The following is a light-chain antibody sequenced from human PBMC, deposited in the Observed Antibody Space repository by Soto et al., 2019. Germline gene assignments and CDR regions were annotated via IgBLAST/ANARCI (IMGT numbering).Light chain of an antibody. CDR3: QQYNTWPRT. CDR2: DAS. CDR1: QSVSTY. V-gene: IGKV3-15*01. Sequence: EFVLTQSPATLSLSPGERATLSCRASQSVSTYLAWYQQKPGQAPRLLIYDASTRATGIPARFSGSGSGTEFTLTISSLQSEDFAVYYCQQYNTWPRTFGQGTKVDIK. J-gene: IGKJ1*01.